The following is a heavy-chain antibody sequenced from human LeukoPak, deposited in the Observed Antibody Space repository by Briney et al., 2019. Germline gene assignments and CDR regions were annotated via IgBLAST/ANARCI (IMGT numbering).Heavy chain of an antibody. V-gene: IGHV3-7*01. CDR3: ARGRYTPGP. CDR2: IKEDGNEN. CDR1: GFTFSSYS. Sequence: GGSLRLSCAASGFTFSSYSMSWVRQAPGKGLEWVAYIKEDGNENYYVDSVKGRFTISRDNAERSLYLQMNSLRAEDTAVYYCARGRYTPGPWGQGTLVTVSS. D-gene: IGHD1-1*01. J-gene: IGHJ5*02.